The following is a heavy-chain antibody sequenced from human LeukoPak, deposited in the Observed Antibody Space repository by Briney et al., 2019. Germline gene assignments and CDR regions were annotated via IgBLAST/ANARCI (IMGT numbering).Heavy chain of an antibody. V-gene: IGHV3-43*01. D-gene: IGHD6-19*01. CDR2: IRGGGDHT. Sequence: GGSLRLSCAASGFTFKTYTMHWVRQSPGKGLEWVSLIRGGGDHTYYTDSVRGRFTVSRDNRRDSLYLQMNSLRTEDTAFYYCVKEHNTGWPNFDSWGQGTLVTVSS. CDR3: VKEHNTGWPNFDS. CDR1: GFTFKTYT. J-gene: IGHJ4*02.